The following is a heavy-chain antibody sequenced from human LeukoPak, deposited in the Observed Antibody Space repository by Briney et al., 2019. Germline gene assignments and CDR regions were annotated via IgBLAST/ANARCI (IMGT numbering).Heavy chain of an antibody. CDR3: AKDWGRREWLRFQH. J-gene: IGHJ1*01. D-gene: IGHD5-12*01. Sequence: GSLRLSCAASGFTVSNNYMSWVRQAPGKKLERVSDIYSDGTTFYADSVKGRFTISRDNSKNTLYLQMNSLRAEDTAVYYCAKDWGRREWLRFQHWGQGTLVTVSS. CDR1: GFTVSNNY. V-gene: IGHV3-53*05. CDR2: IYSDGTT.